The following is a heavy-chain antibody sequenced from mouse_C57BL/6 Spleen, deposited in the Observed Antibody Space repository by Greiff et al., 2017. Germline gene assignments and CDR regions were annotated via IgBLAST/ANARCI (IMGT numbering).Heavy chain of an antibody. V-gene: IGHV1-77*01. J-gene: IGHJ4*01. CDR2: IGPGGGST. CDR3: ERSDGYDVDAMDY. Sequence: QVQLQQSGAELVKPGASVKISCKASGYTFTDYYINWVKQRPGQGLEWIGKIGPGGGSTYYNEKFKGKATLTADKSSSKAYMQLSNLTTEDSAVYFCERSDGYDVDAMDYWGQGTSVTVSS. D-gene: IGHD2-2*01. CDR1: GYTFTDYY.